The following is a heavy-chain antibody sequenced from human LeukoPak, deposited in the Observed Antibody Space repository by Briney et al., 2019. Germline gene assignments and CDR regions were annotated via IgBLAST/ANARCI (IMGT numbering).Heavy chain of an antibody. CDR1: GGSISSYY. CDR3: ASTVTPGYFDY. CDR2: IYYSGST. D-gene: IGHD4-17*01. V-gene: IGHV4-59*01. J-gene: IGHJ4*02. Sequence: PSETLSLTCTVSGGSISSYYWSWIRQPPGKGLEWIGYIYYSGSTNYNPSLKSRVTISVDASKNQFSLKLSSVTAADTAVYYCASTVTPGYFDYWGQGTLVTVSS.